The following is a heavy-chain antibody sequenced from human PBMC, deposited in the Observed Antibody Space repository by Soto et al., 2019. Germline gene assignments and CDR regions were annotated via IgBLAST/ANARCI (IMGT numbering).Heavy chain of an antibody. Sequence: SETLSLTCTVSGGSISSYYWSWIRQPPGKGLEWIGYIYYSGSTNYNPSLKSRVTISVDTSKNQFSLKLSSVTAADTAVYYCAGGPNPSPTAGVDYWGQGTLVTVSS. CDR1: GGSISSYY. D-gene: IGHD4-17*01. CDR2: IYYSGST. CDR3: AGGPNPSPTAGVDY. V-gene: IGHV4-59*01. J-gene: IGHJ4*02.